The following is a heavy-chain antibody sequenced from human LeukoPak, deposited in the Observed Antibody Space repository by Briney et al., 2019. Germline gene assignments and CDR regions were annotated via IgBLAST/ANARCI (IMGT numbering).Heavy chain of an antibody. CDR2: IYPGDSDS. CDR3: ASLRDSGWNKNYFDY. Sequence: GESLKISCKGSGYSFTSYWIGWVRQMPGKGLEWMGIIYPGDSDSRYSPSFQGQVTISADKSISTAYLQWSSLKASDTAMYYCASLRDSGWNKNYFDYWGQGPLVPVSS. J-gene: IGHJ4*02. CDR1: GYSFTSYW. D-gene: IGHD6-19*01. V-gene: IGHV5-51*01.